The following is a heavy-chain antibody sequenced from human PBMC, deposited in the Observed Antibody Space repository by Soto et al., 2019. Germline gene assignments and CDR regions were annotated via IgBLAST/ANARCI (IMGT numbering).Heavy chain of an antibody. V-gene: IGHV3-23*01. CDR2: ISGSGDTT. D-gene: IGHD2-8*01. J-gene: IGHJ6*02. CDR1: GFTFSSYA. Sequence: GSLRLSCAASGFTFSSYAMSWVRQAPGKGLEWVSAISGSGDTTYYADSVKGRFTISRDNSKNTLYLQMNSLRAEDTAVYYCAKALVRTSPLDVWGQGTTVTVSS. CDR3: AKALVRTSPLDV.